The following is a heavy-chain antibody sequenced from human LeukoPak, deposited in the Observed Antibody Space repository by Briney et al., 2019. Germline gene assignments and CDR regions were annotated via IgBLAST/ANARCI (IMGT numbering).Heavy chain of an antibody. J-gene: IGHJ4*02. CDR1: GYTLTSYE. Sequence: GASVKVSCKASGYTLTSYEINWVRQAAGQGVEWMGWMNPNSGNTGYAQKFQGRVTMTRNTSSSTAYMELSSLRSEDTAVYYWAREGPAKRGYSYGPLDDYWGQGTLVTVSS. V-gene: IGHV1-8*02. D-gene: IGHD5-18*01. CDR3: AREGPAKRGYSYGPLDDY. CDR2: MNPNSGNT.